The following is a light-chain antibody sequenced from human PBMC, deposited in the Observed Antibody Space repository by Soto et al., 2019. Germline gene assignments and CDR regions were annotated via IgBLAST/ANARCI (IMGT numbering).Light chain of an antibody. V-gene: IGKV3-20*01. CDR1: QSVSSSY. CDR2: GAS. J-gene: IGKJ3*01. Sequence: EIVMTQSPGTLSLSPGERATLSCRASQSVSSSYLAWYQQKPGQAPRLLIYGASSRATGIPDTFSGSGSGTDFTLTISRLELEDFAVYYCQQYDSRGFTFGPGTKVDIK. CDR3: QQYDSRGFT.